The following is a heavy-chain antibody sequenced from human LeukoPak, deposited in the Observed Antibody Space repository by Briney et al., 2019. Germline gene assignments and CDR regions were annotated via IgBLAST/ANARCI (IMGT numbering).Heavy chain of an antibody. CDR2: INHSGST. CDR3: ARARGSMVRGVKLDGSFDP. Sequence: PSETLSLTCAVYGGSFSGDYWSWIRQPPGKGLEWIGEINHSGSTNYNPSLKSRVTISVDTSKNQFSLKLSSVTAADTAVYYCARARGSMVRGVKLDGSFDPWGQGTLVTVSS. V-gene: IGHV4-34*01. D-gene: IGHD3-10*01. J-gene: IGHJ5*02. CDR1: GGSFSGDY.